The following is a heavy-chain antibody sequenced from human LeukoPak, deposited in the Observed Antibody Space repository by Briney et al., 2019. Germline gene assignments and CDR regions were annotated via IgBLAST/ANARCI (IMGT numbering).Heavy chain of an antibody. Sequence: PSETLSLTCTVSGGSISSSYYYWGWLRQPPGTGLEWIGSIYYSGSTYYNPSLKSRVTISVDTSKNQFSLKLSSVTAADTAVYFCARHSRGRGVIGEFDYWGQGTLVTVSS. CDR2: IYYSGST. CDR1: GGSISSSYYY. D-gene: IGHD3-10*01. V-gene: IGHV4-39*01. J-gene: IGHJ4*02. CDR3: ARHSRGRGVIGEFDY.